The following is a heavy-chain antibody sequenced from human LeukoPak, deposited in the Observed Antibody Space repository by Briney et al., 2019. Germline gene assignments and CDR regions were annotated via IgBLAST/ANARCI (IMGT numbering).Heavy chain of an antibody. CDR2: IIPIFGTA. Sequence: GASVKVSCKPSGYTFTSYGISWVRQAPGQGLEWMGRIIPIFGTANYAQKFQGRVTITTDEYTSTAYMELSSLRSEETAVYYCARASVLLWFGELPPDAFDIWGQGTMVTV. CDR1: GYTFTSYG. CDR3: ARASVLLWFGELPPDAFDI. J-gene: IGHJ3*02. V-gene: IGHV1-69*05. D-gene: IGHD3-10*01.